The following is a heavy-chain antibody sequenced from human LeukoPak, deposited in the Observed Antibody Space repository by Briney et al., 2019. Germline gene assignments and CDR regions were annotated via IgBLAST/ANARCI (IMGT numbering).Heavy chain of an antibody. CDR2: IKQDGSEE. V-gene: IGHV3-7*01. CDR1: GFIFGDYW. J-gene: IGHJ4*02. Sequence: GGSLRLSCAASGFIFGDYWMTRVRQAPGKGLEWVANIKQDGSEEHYVDSVKGRFTISRGNARNSLFVQMNSLRVEDTALYYCARGARGSSSGYSWFDYWGQGTLVTVSS. D-gene: IGHD3-22*01. CDR3: ARGARGSSSGYSWFDY.